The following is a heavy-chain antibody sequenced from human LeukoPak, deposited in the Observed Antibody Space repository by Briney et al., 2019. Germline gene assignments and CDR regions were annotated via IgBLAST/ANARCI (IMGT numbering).Heavy chain of an antibody. D-gene: IGHD6-13*01. CDR2: INWNGGST. Sequence: PGGSLRLSCAASGFTFDDYGMSWVRQAPGKGLEWVSGINWNGGSTYYADSVKGRFTISRDNSKNTLYLQMNSLRAEDTAVYYCAKSRAYSSSWYFDYWGQGTLVTVSS. CDR3: AKSRAYSSSWYFDY. J-gene: IGHJ4*02. CDR1: GFTFDDYG. V-gene: IGHV3-23*01.